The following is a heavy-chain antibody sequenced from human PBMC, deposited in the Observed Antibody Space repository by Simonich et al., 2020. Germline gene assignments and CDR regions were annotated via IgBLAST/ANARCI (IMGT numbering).Heavy chain of an antibody. CDR1: GFTFDDYA. V-gene: IGHV3-9*01. J-gene: IGHJ1*01. Sequence: EVQLVESGGGLVQPGRSLRLSCAASGFTFDDYAMQWVRQAPGNGLEWVSGIGWKNGSICYADSVKGRFTISRDNAKNSLYLQMNSLRAEDTALYYCAKDVAAAGTEYFQHWGQGTLVTVSS. CDR3: AKDVAAAGTEYFQH. D-gene: IGHD6-13*01. CDR2: IGWKNGSI.